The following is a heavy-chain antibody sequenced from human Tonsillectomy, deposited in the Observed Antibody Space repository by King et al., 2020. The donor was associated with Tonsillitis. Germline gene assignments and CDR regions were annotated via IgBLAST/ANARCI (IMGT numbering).Heavy chain of an antibody. CDR2: ISGSGGST. D-gene: IGHD1-26*01. J-gene: IGHJ4*02. Sequence: VQLVESGGGLVQPGGSLRLSYAASGFTFSGYAMSWVRQAPGKGLEWGSVISGSGGSTYYADSVKGRFTISRDNSKNTLYWQMNSLRAEDTAVYYCAKREASHFDYWGQGTLVTVYS. CDR3: AKREASHFDY. CDR1: GFTFSGYA. V-gene: IGHV3-23*04.